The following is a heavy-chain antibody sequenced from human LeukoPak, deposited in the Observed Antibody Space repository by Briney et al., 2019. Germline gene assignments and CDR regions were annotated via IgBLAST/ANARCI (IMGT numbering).Heavy chain of an antibody. V-gene: IGHV4-39*01. J-gene: IGHJ4*02. CDR2: LYYSGRS. CDR3: ARLLAVARNSHLDY. D-gene: IGHD6-19*01. CDR1: VGSIIVSDDY. Sequence: SETLSLTCTVSVGSIIVSDDYCGSVRQPPGKCLGWIWCLYYSGRSYYNPSCKTGVTISVDTSKNQFSRKLSAVTAADRPVFYCARLLAVARNSHLDYWGQGTLVTVPS.